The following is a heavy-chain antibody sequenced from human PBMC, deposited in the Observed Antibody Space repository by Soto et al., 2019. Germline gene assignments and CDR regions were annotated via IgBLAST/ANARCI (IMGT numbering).Heavy chain of an antibody. CDR2: IIPIFGTA. CDR3: AREGPYYYDSSGYSQVYYFDY. V-gene: IGHV1-69*13. Sequence: SVKVSCKASGGTFSSYAISWVRQAPGQGLEWMGGIIPIFGTANYAQKFQGRVTITADESTSTAYMELSSLRSEDTAVYYCAREGPYYYDSSGYSQVYYFDYWGQGTLVTVSS. J-gene: IGHJ4*02. D-gene: IGHD3-22*01. CDR1: GGTFSSYA.